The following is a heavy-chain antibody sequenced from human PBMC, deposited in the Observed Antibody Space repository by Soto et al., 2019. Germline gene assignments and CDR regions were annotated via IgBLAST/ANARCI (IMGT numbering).Heavy chain of an antibody. CDR2: MSYDGSNK. CDR1: GFTFSSYA. Sequence: QVQLVESGGGVVQPGRSLRLSCAASGFTFSSYAMHWVRQAPGKGLEWVAVMSYDGSNKYYADSVKGRFTISRDNSKNTLYLQMNSLRAEYTAVYYCARFKGCSAGSCYPYVDYWGQGTLVTVSS. D-gene: IGHD2-15*01. J-gene: IGHJ4*02. CDR3: ARFKGCSAGSCYPYVDY. V-gene: IGHV3-30-3*01.